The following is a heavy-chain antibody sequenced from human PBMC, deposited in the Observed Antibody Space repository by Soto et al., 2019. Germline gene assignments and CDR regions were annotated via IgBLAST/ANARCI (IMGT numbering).Heavy chain of an antibody. J-gene: IGHJ4*02. CDR3: ARKGSGRYYYYIDY. D-gene: IGHD1-26*01. V-gene: IGHV1-46*01. Sequence: GASVKVSCKASGYTFTNYYIHWVRRAPGQGLEWLGVINPSAGTTAYAQNFHDRVSMSRDTSTSTVFMELSSLRSDDTAVYYCARKGSGRYYYYIDYWGQGTLVTVSS. CDR1: GYTFTNYY. CDR2: INPSAGTT.